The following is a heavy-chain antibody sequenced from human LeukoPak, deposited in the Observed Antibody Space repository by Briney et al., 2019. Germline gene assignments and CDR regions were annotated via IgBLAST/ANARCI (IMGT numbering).Heavy chain of an antibody. V-gene: IGHV3-74*01. D-gene: IGHD3-22*01. CDR1: GFTFSSYW. CDR2: INSDGSST. J-gene: IGHJ4*02. CDR3: ARDSYYYDSSDKAPFDY. Sequence: PGGSLRLSCAASGFTFSSYWMLWVRQAPGKGLVWVSRINSDGSSTSYADSVKGRFTISRDNAKDSLYLQMNSLRAEDTALYYCARDSYYYDSSDKAPFDYWGQGTLVTVSS.